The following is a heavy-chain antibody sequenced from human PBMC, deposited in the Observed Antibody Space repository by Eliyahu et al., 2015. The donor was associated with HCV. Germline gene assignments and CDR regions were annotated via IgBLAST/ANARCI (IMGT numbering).Heavy chain of an antibody. CDR2: ISPDGSDK. Sequence: DVQLXXSGGXLVPLGGXXXLSCAASGFSLNNFWMTWVRQAPGKGLEWVANISPDGSDKNFVDSVKGRFTVSRDHAENSLYLQMNDLRAEDTAAYYCVGGGYVEYWGQGTLVTVSS. CDR3: VGGGYVEY. J-gene: IGHJ4*02. D-gene: IGHD3-22*01. V-gene: IGHV3-7*01. CDR1: GFSLNNFW.